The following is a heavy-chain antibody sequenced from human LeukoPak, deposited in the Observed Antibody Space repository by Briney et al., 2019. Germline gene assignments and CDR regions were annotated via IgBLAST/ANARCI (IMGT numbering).Heavy chain of an antibody. CDR1: GFTFSAYG. Sequence: PGGSLRLSCAVSGFTFSAYGIHWVRQAPGKGLEWVSVIYSGGSTYYADSVKGRFTISRDNSKNTLYLQMNSLRAEDTAVYYCARVVYDFWSGGGFDPWGQGTLVTVSS. CDR2: IYSGGST. D-gene: IGHD3-3*01. CDR3: ARVVYDFWSGGGFDP. V-gene: IGHV3-66*01. J-gene: IGHJ5*02.